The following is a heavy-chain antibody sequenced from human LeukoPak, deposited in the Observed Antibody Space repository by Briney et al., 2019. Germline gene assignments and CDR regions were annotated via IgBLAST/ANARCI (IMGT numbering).Heavy chain of an antibody. J-gene: IGHJ4*02. Sequence: GGSLRLSCAASGFTFSDYYMSWIRQAPGKGLEWVSYISSSGSTIYYADSVKGRFTISRDNAKNSLYLQMNSLRAEDTAVYCCARDGDMVAAYYFDYWGQGTLVTVSS. CDR3: ARDGDMVAAYYFDY. D-gene: IGHD5-12*01. CDR2: ISSSGSTI. V-gene: IGHV3-11*01. CDR1: GFTFSDYY.